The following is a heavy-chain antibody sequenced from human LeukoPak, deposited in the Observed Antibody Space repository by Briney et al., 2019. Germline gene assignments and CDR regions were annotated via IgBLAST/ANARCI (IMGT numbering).Heavy chain of an antibody. CDR1: GYTFTSYG. D-gene: IGHD3-16*01. J-gene: IGHJ4*02. V-gene: IGHV1-18*01. CDR2: ISAYNGNT. Sequence: ASVKVSCKASGYTFTSYGISWVRQAPGQGLEWMGWISAYNGNTNYAQKLHGRATMTTDTSTSTAYMELRSLRSDDTAVYYCARDDIMITFGGVDYWGQGTLVTVSS. CDR3: ARDDIMITFGGVDY.